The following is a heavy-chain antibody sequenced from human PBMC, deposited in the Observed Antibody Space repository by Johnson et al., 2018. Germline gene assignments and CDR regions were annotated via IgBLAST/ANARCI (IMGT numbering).Heavy chain of an antibody. CDR2: LSYDGSNK. D-gene: IGHD6-13*01. J-gene: IGHJ3*02. V-gene: IGHV3-30-3*01. CDR3: ARDASIAASATGAFDI. Sequence: QVQLVESGGGVVQPGRSXRLSCAASGFTFSRYAMHWVRQAPGKGMEWVAVLSYDGSNKYYADSVKGRFTIPRDNSKNTMYLQMNRLRAEGTAVYYCARDASIAASATGAFDIWCQGTMVTVSS. CDR1: GFTFSRYA.